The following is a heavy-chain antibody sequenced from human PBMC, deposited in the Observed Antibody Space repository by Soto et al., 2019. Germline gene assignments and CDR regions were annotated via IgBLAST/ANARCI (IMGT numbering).Heavy chain of an antibody. CDR1: GFTFSSYS. V-gene: IGHV3-21*01. Sequence: PGGSLRLSCAASGFTFSSYSMNWVRQAPGKGLEWVSSISSSSSYIYYADSVKGRFTISRDNAKNSLYLQMNSLRAEDTAVYYCARASGSGSYYSAPDYWGQVTQVTVSS. D-gene: IGHD3-10*01. CDR2: ISSSSSYI. J-gene: IGHJ4*02. CDR3: ARASGSGSYYSAPDY.